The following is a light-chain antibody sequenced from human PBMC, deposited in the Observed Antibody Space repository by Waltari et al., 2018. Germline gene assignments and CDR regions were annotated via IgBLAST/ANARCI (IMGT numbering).Light chain of an antibody. J-gene: IGLJ1*01. CDR3: STYSPSGTPYV. CDR2: DVS. Sequence: QSALTQPASVSGSPGQSITISCTGTSVDMGRHNFLSCYQQHPGKAPRLMIFDVSNRPSGVSDRFSGSKSGNAASLTISGLQAEDEADYYCSTYSPSGTPYVFGTGTEVTVL. CDR1: SVDMGRHNF. V-gene: IGLV2-14*03.